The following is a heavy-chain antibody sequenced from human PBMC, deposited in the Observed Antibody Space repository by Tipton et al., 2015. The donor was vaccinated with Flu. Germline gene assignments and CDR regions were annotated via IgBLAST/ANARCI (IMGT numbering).Heavy chain of an antibody. Sequence: SLRLSCAASGFTFSSYYMHWVRQAPGKGLVWVSRIKSDGRSTSYADSVKGRFTISRDIAKKSLYLQMNSLRAEDTAVYYCARALGVGARGARNYYYYGMDIWGQGTTVTVSS. CDR2: IKSDGRST. D-gene: IGHD1-26*01. V-gene: IGHV3-74*01. J-gene: IGHJ6*02. CDR1: GFTFSSYY. CDR3: ARALGVGARGARNYYYYGMDI.